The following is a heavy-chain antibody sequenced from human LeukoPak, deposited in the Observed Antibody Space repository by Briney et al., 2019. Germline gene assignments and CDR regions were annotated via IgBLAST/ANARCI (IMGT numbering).Heavy chain of an antibody. V-gene: IGHV3-7*01. J-gene: IGHJ4*02. Sequence: GGSLRLSCAASGFTFSSYWLSWVRQAPGKGLEWVANIKQDGSEKYYVDSVKGRFTISRDNAKNSLYLQMNSLRAEDTAVYYCARARTYYGGDYGPPSHYFDYWGQGTLVTVSS. CDR1: GFTFSSYW. CDR2: IKQDGSEK. CDR3: ARARTYYGGDYGPPSHYFDY. D-gene: IGHD4-23*01.